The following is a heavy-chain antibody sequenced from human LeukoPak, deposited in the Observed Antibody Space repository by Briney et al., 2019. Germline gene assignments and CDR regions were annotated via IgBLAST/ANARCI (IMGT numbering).Heavy chain of an antibody. Sequence: ASVKVSCKASGYTFTGYYMHWVRQAPGQGLEWMGWISAYNGNTNYAQKLQGRVTMTTDTSTSTAYMELRSLRSDDTAVYYCARDSMGRAFDIWGQGTMVTVSS. CDR2: ISAYNGNT. D-gene: IGHD1-1*01. V-gene: IGHV1-18*04. CDR3: ARDSMGRAFDI. J-gene: IGHJ3*02. CDR1: GYTFTGYY.